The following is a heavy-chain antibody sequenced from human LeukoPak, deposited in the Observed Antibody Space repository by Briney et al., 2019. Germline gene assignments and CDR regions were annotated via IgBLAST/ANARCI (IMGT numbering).Heavy chain of an antibody. D-gene: IGHD6-13*01. Sequence: SSVKVSCKASGGTLSSYAISWVRQAPGQGLEWMGRIIPIFGTANYAQKFQGRVTITTDESTSTAYMELSSLRSEDTAVYYCARPLPRRYSSSWMDAFDIWGQGTMVTVTS. J-gene: IGHJ3*02. V-gene: IGHV1-69*05. CDR2: IIPIFGTA. CDR1: GGTLSSYA. CDR3: ARPLPRRYSSSWMDAFDI.